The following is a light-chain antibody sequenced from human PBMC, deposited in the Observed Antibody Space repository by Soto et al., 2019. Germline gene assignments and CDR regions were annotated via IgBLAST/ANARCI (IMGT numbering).Light chain of an antibody. CDR2: EVS. Sequence: ALTQPAPVSGSPGQSITISCTGTSSDVGSYNLVSWYQQHPGKAPKLMIYEVSKRPSGVSNRFSGSKSGNTASLTISGLQAEDEADYYCCSYAGSSPYVFGTGTKVTVL. J-gene: IGLJ1*01. CDR1: SSDVGSYNL. CDR3: CSYAGSSPYV. V-gene: IGLV2-23*02.